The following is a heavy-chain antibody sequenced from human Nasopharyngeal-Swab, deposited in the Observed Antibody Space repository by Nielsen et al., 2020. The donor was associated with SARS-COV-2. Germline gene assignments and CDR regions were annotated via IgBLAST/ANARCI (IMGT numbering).Heavy chain of an antibody. Sequence: GESLKISCAASGFTFRSYAISWVRRAPGKGLEWVSVISGSDHTTYYADSVKGRFTISRDNSKNTVNLQMNSLRVEDTAIYYCAKDRDSGDDSDDYYHYYGMDVWGQGTTVTVFS. D-gene: IGHD5-12*01. CDR3: AKDRDSGDDSDDYYHYYGMDV. V-gene: IGHV3-23*01. J-gene: IGHJ6*02. CDR1: GFTFRSYA. CDR2: ISGSDHTT.